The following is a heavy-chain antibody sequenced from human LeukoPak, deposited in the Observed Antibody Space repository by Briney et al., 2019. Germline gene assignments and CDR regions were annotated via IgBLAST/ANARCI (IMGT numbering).Heavy chain of an antibody. J-gene: IGHJ4*02. Sequence: SETLSPTCTVSGGSISSYYWSWIRQPPGKGLEWIGYIYYSGSTNYNPSLKSRVTISVDTSKNQFSLKLSSVTAADTAVYYCARAEAAVLDYWGQGTLVTVSS. CDR2: IYYSGST. CDR3: ARAEAAVLDY. V-gene: IGHV4-59*01. CDR1: GGSISSYY. D-gene: IGHD6-13*01.